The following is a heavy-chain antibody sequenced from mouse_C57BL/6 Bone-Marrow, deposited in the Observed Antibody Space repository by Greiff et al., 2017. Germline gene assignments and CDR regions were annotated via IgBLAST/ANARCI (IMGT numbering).Heavy chain of an antibody. D-gene: IGHD2-3*01. CDR3: ARMGYDGYYVDYFDY. CDR2: INPDSSTI. Sequence: EVKLLESGGGLVQPGGSLKLSCAASGIDFSRYWMSWVRRAPGKGLEWIGEINPDSSTINYAPSLKDKFIISRDNAKNTLYLQMSKVRSEDTALYYCARMGYDGYYVDYFDYWGQGTTLTVSS. J-gene: IGHJ2*01. CDR1: GIDFSRYW. V-gene: IGHV4-1*01.